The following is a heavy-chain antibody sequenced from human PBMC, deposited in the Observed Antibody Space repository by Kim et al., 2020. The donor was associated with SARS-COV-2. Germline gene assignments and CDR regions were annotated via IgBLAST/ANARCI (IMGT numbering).Heavy chain of an antibody. CDR2: IRSKADSYAT. J-gene: IGHJ4*02. V-gene: IGHV3-73*01. Sequence: GGSLRLSCAASGFTFSGSAMHWVRQASGKGLEWVGRIRSKADSYATAYAASVRGRFTISRDDSKNTAYLQMNSLKTEDTAVYYCTILVGGVGYWGQGSLVTVSS. D-gene: IGHD3-10*01. CDR3: TILVGGVGY. CDR1: GFTFSGSA.